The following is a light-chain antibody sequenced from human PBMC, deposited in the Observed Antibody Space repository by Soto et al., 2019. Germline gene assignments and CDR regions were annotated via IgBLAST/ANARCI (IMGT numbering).Light chain of an antibody. CDR2: DVT. CDR3: CSYAGTNSLV. J-gene: IGLJ2*01. CDR1: SSDVGGYNS. Sequence: QSALTQPPSASGSPGQSVTISCTGTSSDVGGYNSVSWYQHHPGKAPKLMIYDVTKRPSGVPDRFSGSKSGNMASLTVSGLQAEDEADYYCCSYAGTNSLVFGGGTKLTVL. V-gene: IGLV2-8*01.